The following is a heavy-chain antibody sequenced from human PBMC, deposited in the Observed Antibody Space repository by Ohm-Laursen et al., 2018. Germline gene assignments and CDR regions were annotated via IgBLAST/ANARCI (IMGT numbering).Heavy chain of an antibody. D-gene: IGHD3-10*01. V-gene: IGHV1-69*04. CDR1: GGTFSSYA. CDR3: ATNYGSGSYRDDAFDI. Sequence: EASVKVSCKASGGTFSSYAISWVRQAPGQGLEWMGRIIPILGIANYAQKFQGRVTITADKSTSTAYMELSSLRSEDTAVYYCATNYGSGSYRDDAFDIWGQGTMVTVSS. J-gene: IGHJ3*02. CDR2: IIPILGIA.